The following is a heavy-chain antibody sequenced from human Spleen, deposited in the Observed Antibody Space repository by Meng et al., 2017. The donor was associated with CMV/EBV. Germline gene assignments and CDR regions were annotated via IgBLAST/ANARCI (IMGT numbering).Heavy chain of an antibody. CDR1: GYTFTSYY. J-gene: IGHJ6*02. D-gene: IGHD2-2*02. CDR2: INPSGGST. CDR3: ARALPVLHCSSTSCYTGFYYYYGMDV. Sequence: ASVKVSCKASGYTFTSYYMNWVRQAPGQGLEWMAIINPSGGSTSYAQKFQGRVTMTRDTSISTAYMELSRLRSDDTAVHYCARALPVLHCSSTSCYTGFYYYYGMDVWGQGTTVTVSS. V-gene: IGHV1-46*01.